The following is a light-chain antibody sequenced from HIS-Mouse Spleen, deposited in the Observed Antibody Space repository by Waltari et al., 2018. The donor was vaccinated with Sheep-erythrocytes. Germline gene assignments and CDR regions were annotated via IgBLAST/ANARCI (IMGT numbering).Light chain of an antibody. CDR3: QAWDSSTVV. CDR2: QDS. V-gene: IGLV3-1*01. CDR1: KLGDKY. Sequence: SYELTQPPSVSVSPGQTASITCPGDKLGDKYACWYQQKPGQSPVLVIYQDSKRPSGFPERFAGSISGNTATLTISGTQAMDEADYYCQAWDSSTVVFGGGTKLTVL. J-gene: IGLJ2*01.